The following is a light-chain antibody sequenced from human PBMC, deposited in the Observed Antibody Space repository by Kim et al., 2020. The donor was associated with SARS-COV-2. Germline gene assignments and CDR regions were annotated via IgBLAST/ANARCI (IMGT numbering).Light chain of an antibody. CDR3: CSYAGSYTWV. CDR2: DVN. CDR1: SSDVATYNL. V-gene: IGLV2-11*01. J-gene: IGLJ3*02. Sequence: QSALTHPRSVSGSPGQSVTISCTGTSSDVATYNLVSWYQQRPGKAPKLMIYDVNKRPSGVPDRFSGSNSDNTASLTISGLQAEDEADYYCCSYAGSYTWVFDGGTKLTVL.